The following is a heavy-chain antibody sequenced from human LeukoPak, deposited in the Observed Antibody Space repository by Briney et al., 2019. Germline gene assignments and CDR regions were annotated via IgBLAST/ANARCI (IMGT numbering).Heavy chain of an antibody. Sequence: ETLSLTCTVSGDSFSSVDYYWGWVRQAPGKGLEWVSVIYSGGSTYYADSVKGRFTISRDNSKNTLYLQMNSLRAEDTAVYYCARDLGAAAGWFDPWGQGTLVTVSS. V-gene: IGHV3-53*01. D-gene: IGHD6-13*01. J-gene: IGHJ5*02. CDR3: ARDLGAAAGWFDP. CDR2: IYSGGST. CDR1: GDSFSSVDYY.